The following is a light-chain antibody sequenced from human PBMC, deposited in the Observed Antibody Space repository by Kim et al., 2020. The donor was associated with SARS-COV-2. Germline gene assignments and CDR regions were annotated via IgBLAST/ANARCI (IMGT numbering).Light chain of an antibody. V-gene: IGKV1-16*01. CDR3: QQYNSYPYT. CDR1: QGIANS. CDR2: AAS. J-gene: IGKJ2*01. Sequence: DIQMTQSPSSLSASVGDRITITCRASQGIANSLVWLQQKPGKAPKSLIYAASNLQSGVPSRFSGSGFGADYTLTINNLQPEDFATYYCQQYNSYPYTFGQGTKLEI.